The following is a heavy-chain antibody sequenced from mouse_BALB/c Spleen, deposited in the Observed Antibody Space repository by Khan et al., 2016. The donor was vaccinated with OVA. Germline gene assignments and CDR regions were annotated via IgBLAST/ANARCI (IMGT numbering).Heavy chain of an antibody. CDR1: GFTFSDYG. CDR3: ARGGFAY. CDR2: ISSLAYSI. J-gene: IGHJ3*01. Sequence: EVELVEPGGGLVQPGGSRKLSCAASGFTFSDYGMAWVRQAPGTGPEWVAFISSLAYSIHYADIVTGRFTISRENAKHTVYLEMRSLRSEDTAVYYCARGGFAYWGQGTLVTVSA. V-gene: IGHV5-15*02.